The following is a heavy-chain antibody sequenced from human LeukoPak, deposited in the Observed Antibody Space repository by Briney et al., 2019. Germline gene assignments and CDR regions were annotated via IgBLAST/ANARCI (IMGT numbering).Heavy chain of an antibody. V-gene: IGHV3-23*01. Sequence: PGGSLRLSCAASGFTFSSYSMSWVRQAPGKGLEWVSAISGSGGSTYYADSVKGRFTISRDNSKNTLYLQVNSLRAEDTAVYYCAKSVGYSYGSSYYFDSWGQGTLVTVSS. D-gene: IGHD5-18*01. CDR1: GFTFSSYS. J-gene: IGHJ4*02. CDR2: ISGSGGST. CDR3: AKSVGYSYGSSYYFDS.